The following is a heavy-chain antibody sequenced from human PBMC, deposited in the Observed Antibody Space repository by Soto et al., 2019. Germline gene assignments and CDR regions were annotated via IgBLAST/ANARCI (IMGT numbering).Heavy chain of an antibody. J-gene: IGHJ6*02. CDR3: ARGFGGYSSFRYYYHGMDV. D-gene: IGHD2-21*02. V-gene: IGHV4-31*03. CDR1: GGSNSSGGYF. Sequence: QVQLQESGPGLVKPSQTLSLTCSVSGGSNSSGGYFWSWIRQPPGKGLEWIGYIYYSGSAFYNPSIQSRLPXSXAXXKHHFSLRLHSVTAADTAVYYCARGFGGYSSFRYYYHGMDVWGQGTTVAVSS. CDR2: IYYSGSA.